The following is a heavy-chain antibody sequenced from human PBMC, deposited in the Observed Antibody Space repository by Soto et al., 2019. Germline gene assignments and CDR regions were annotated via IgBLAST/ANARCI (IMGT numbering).Heavy chain of an antibody. CDR1: GYTFTTYD. V-gene: IGHV1-8*02. Sequence: GASVKVSCKASGYTFTTYDINWVRQAAGQGLVWMGWMNPNSGNRGYAQKFQGRVTMTRDTSISTAYMELSDLRSEDTAVYYCARGQYFSGSSGYDDYWGQGTQVTVS. CDR3: ARGQYFSGSSGYDDY. D-gene: IGHD3-22*01. J-gene: IGHJ4*02. CDR2: MNPNSGNR.